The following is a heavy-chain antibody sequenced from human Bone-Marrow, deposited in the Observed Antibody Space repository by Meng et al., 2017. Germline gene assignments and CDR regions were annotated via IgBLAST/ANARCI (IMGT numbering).Heavy chain of an antibody. CDR2: ISYDGSNK. D-gene: IGHD3-22*01. J-gene: IGHJ6*02. CDR3: ARDRGPGYYDSSGYYFSALYYYYGMDV. CDR1: GFTFSSYA. V-gene: IGHV3-30*01. Sequence: GESLKISCAASGFTFSSYAMHWVRQAPGKGLEWVAVISYDGSNKYYADSVKGRFTISRDNSKNTLYLQMNSLRAEDTAVYYCARDRGPGYYDSSGYYFSALYYYYGMDVWGQGTTVTVSS.